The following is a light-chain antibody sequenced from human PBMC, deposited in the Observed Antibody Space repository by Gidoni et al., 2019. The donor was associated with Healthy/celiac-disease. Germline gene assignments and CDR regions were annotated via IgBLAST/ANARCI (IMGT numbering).Light chain of an antibody. J-gene: IGKJ1*01. CDR3: QQYNSYSRT. V-gene: IGKV1-5*03. CDR2: KAS. Sequence: DIHMTQSPSTLSASVGDRVTITCRASQSISSWLAWYQQKPGKAPKLLIYKASSLESGVPSRFSGSGSGTEFTLTISSLQPDDFATYYCQQYNSYSRTFGQXTKVEIK. CDR1: QSISSW.